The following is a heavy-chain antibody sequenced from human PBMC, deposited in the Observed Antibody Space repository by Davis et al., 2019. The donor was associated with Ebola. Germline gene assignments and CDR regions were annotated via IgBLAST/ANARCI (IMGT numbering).Heavy chain of an antibody. D-gene: IGHD3-16*02. J-gene: IGHJ3*02. V-gene: IGHV4-4*07. CDR3: ARDVMITFGGVIVDNDAFDI. CDR1: GGSISGYY. CDR2: IYTSGTT. Sequence: GSLRLSCTVSGGSISGYYWSYIRQPAGKGLEWIGRIYTSGTTNYNPSLKSRVTISVDTSKNQFSLKLSSVTAADTAVYYCARDVMITFGGVIVDNDAFDIWGQGTMVTVSS.